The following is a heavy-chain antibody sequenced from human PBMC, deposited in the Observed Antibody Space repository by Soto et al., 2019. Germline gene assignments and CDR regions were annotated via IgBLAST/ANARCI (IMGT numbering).Heavy chain of an antibody. CDR1: GFSFSASW. V-gene: IGHV3-7*01. J-gene: IGHJ4*02. CDR2: IKQDGREK. Sequence: EVQLMESGGGLVQPGGSLRLSCAASGFSFSASWMAWVRQAPGKGLEWVADIKQDGREKNYVDSVKGRATISRDNAKNSLYLQMNSLRAEDTAVYYCGRDPYFGAIDYWGLGTLVIVSS. D-gene: IGHD3-16*01. CDR3: GRDPYFGAIDY.